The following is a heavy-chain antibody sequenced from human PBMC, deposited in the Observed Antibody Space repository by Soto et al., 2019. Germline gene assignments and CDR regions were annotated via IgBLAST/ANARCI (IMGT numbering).Heavy chain of an antibody. CDR2: INPSGGST. J-gene: IGHJ6*02. CDR1: GYTFTSYY. V-gene: IGHV1-46*01. D-gene: IGHD2-15*01. CDR3: ARGLRYCSGGSCYYYYYYGMDV. Sequence: QVQLVQSGAEVKKPGASVKVSCKASGYTFTSYYMHWVRQAPGQGLEWMGIINPSGGSTSYATKFQGRVNMTRDTTTSTVYMELSSVRSEDTAVYYCARGLRYCSGGSCYYYYYYGMDVWGQGTTVTVSS.